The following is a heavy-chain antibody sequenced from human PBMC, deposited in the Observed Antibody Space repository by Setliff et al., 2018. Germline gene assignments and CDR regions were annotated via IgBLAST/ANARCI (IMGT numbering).Heavy chain of an antibody. V-gene: IGHV4-34*01. CDR2: IYHSGST. J-gene: IGHJ5*02. CDR3: ARALPLGFRSALIP. D-gene: IGHD3-16*02. CDR1: GGSFSGYY. Sequence: PSETLSLTCAVYGGSFSGYYWSWIRQPPGKGLEWIGEIYHSGSTNYNPSLKSRVTISVDKSKNQFSLKLSSVTAADTAVYYCARALPLGFRSALIPWGQG.